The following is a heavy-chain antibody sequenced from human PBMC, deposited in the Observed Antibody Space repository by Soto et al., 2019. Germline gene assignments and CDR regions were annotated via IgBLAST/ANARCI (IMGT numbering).Heavy chain of an antibody. CDR1: GGSINSSDYY. Sequence: QLQLQESGPGLVKPSETLSLTCTVSGGSINSSDYYWGWIRQPPGKGLEWIGSIYNTGSTYYNPSLKSRVTMPFDTSNNQFPLKLRSVTAADTALDYWATRQHLVTSYYLDHWGQGTLVTVSS. J-gene: IGHJ4*02. V-gene: IGHV4-39*01. D-gene: IGHD6-13*01. CDR3: ATRQHLVTSYYLDH. CDR2: IYNTGST.